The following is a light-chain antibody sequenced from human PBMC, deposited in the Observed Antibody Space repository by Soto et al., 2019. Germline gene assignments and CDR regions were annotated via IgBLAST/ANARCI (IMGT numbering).Light chain of an antibody. V-gene: IGLV6-57*04. CDR3: HSYDSTRNWV. Sequence: NFMLTQPPSVSESPGKTVTISCTRSSGRIASNYVQWFQQRPGSAPTTVIYEDKQRPSGVPDRFSGSIDSSSNSASLTISGLKTEDEADYSCHSYDSTRNWVFGGGTKLTVL. J-gene: IGLJ3*02. CDR1: SGRIASNY. CDR2: EDK.